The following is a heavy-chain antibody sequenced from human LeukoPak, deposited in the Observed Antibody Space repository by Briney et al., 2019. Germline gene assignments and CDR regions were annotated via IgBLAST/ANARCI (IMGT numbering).Heavy chain of an antibody. CDR3: ARSLRDVYNNHVPYAINV. CDR1: GGYISTYY. Sequence: SETLLLTCSVSGGYISTYYWSWMRQSPDKGLEWIGHIYNSGANTNDNPSLKSRVTIPVDTSKNEFSLKLSSVTAADTAVYYCARSLRDVYNNHVPYAINVWGQGKKVTVSP. J-gene: IGHJ3*01. CDR2: IYNSGANT. V-gene: IGHV4-59*01. D-gene: IGHD5-24*01.